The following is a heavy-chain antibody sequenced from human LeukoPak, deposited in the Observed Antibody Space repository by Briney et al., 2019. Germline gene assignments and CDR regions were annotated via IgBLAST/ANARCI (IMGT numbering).Heavy chain of an antibody. Sequence: PSETLSLTCTVSGGSISSYYWSWIRQPAGKGLEWIGRIYTSGSTNYNPSLKSRVTMSVDTSKNQFSLKLSSVTAADTAVYYCARDLSITGTGMGFDYWGQGTLVTVSS. V-gene: IGHV4-4*07. CDR3: ARDLSITGTGMGFDY. CDR1: GGSISSYY. CDR2: IYTSGST. D-gene: IGHD1-20*01. J-gene: IGHJ4*02.